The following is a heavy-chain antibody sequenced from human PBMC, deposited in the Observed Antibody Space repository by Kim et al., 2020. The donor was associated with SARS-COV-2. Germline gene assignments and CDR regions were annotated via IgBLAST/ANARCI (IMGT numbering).Heavy chain of an antibody. CDR2: INPSGGST. J-gene: IGHJ4*02. CDR3: ARRGRHYADMSE. Sequence: ASVKVSCKASGYTFTSYYMHWVRQAPGQGLEWMGIINPSGGSTSYAQKSQGRVTMTRDTSTSTVYMELSSLRSEDTAVYYCARRGRHYADMSEWGQGTLVTVSS. V-gene: IGHV1-46*01. D-gene: IGHD2-2*01. CDR1: GYTFTSYY.